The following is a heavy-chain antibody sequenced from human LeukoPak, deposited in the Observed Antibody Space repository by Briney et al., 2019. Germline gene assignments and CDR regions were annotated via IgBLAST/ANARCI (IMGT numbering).Heavy chain of an antibody. Sequence: GGSLRLSCAASGFTFSSYGMHWVRQAPGKGLEWVAFIRYDGSNKYYADSVKGRFTISRDNSKNTLYLQMNSLRAEDTAVYYCARGPSYVGPLWFGEHYYYYYMDVWGKGTTVTISS. D-gene: IGHD3-10*01. V-gene: IGHV3-30*02. CDR2: IRYDGSNK. CDR3: ARGPSYVGPLWFGEHYYYYYMDV. CDR1: GFTFSSYG. J-gene: IGHJ6*03.